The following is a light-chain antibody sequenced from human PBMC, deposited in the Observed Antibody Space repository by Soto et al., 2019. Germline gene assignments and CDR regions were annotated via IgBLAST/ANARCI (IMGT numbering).Light chain of an antibody. CDR3: QQYNNRPGYT. Sequence: EIVMTQSPATLSVSPGERATLSCRASQSVSSNLAWYQQKPGQAPRLLMYGASTRATGIPARFSGRGSGTEFTLTISSLQSEDFAIYYCQQYNNRPGYTFGQGTKLEIK. J-gene: IGKJ2*01. CDR2: GAS. V-gene: IGKV3-15*01. CDR1: QSVSSN.